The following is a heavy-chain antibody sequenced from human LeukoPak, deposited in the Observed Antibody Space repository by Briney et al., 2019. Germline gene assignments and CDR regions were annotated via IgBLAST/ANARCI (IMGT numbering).Heavy chain of an antibody. Sequence: VAPVKVSCKASGYTFTSHGISWVRQAPGQGLEWMGWISTYNGNTNYAQKLQGRVSMTTDTSTSTAYMDLSSLISDDTAVYYCARPAVSGLDVEWGYYFDFWGQGTLITVSS. V-gene: IGHV1-18*01. CDR3: ARPAVSGLDVEWGYYFDF. J-gene: IGHJ4*02. D-gene: IGHD5-12*01. CDR2: ISTYNGNT. CDR1: GYTFTSHG.